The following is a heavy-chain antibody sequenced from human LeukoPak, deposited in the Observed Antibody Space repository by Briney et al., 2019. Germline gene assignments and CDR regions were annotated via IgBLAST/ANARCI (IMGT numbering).Heavy chain of an antibody. J-gene: IGHJ5*02. V-gene: IGHV4-4*07. CDR2: IYTSGST. Sequence: PSETLSLTCTVSGGSISSYYWSWIRQPAGKGLEWIGRIYTSGSTNYNPSLKSRVTMSVDTSKHQFSLKLSSVTAADTAVYYCARDLNSRAYYDFWSGYSDPNWFDPWGQGTLVTVSS. D-gene: IGHD3-3*01. CDR1: GGSISSYY. CDR3: ARDLNSRAYYDFWSGYSDPNWFDP.